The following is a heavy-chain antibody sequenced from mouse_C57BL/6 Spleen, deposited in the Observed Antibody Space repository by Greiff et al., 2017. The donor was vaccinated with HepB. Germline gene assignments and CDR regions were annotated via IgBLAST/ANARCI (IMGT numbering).Heavy chain of an antibody. V-gene: IGHV1-52*01. CDR3: ARWADRGSAWFAY. J-gene: IGHJ3*01. D-gene: IGHD3-3*01. Sequence: VQLQQPGAELVRPGSSVKLSCKASGYTFTSYWMHWVKQRPIQGLEWIGNIDPSDSETHYNQKFKDKATLTVDKSSSTAYMQLSSLTSEDSAVYYCARWADRGSAWFAYWGQGTLVTVSA. CDR1: GYTFTSYW. CDR2: IDPSDSET.